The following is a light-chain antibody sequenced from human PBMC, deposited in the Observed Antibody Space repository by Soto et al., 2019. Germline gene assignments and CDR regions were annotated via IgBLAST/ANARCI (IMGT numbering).Light chain of an antibody. CDR1: QSLYNSNNLNY. Sequence: DIVMTQSPDSLAVSLGERATINCKSSQSLYNSNNLNYLAWYQQKPGQPPKLLLYWASTRESGVPDRFSGSRSGTDFTLTISSLQAADVAVYYCQQYHSNPSTFGQGTKLEIK. CDR2: WAS. CDR3: QQYHSNPST. V-gene: IGKV4-1*01. J-gene: IGKJ2*01.